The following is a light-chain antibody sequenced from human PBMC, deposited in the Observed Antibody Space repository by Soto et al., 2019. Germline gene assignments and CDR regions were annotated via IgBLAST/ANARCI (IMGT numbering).Light chain of an antibody. V-gene: IGLV2-14*01. CDR2: EVS. Sequence: QSALAQPASVSVSPGQSITISCTGTSSDVGGYNYVSWCQQHPGKAPKLMIYEVSNRPSGVSNRFSGSKSGNTASLTISGLQAEDEADYYCSSYTSSSTYVFGTGTKVTVL. J-gene: IGLJ1*01. CDR1: SSDVGGYNY. CDR3: SSYTSSSTYV.